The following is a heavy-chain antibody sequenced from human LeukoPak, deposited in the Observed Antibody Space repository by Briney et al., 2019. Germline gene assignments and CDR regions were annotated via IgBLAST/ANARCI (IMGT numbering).Heavy chain of an antibody. J-gene: IGHJ1*01. Sequence: GGSPRLSCAASGFTFSSYAMSWVRQAPGKGLEWVSAISGSGGSTYYADSVKGRFTISRDNSKNTLYLQMNSLRAEDTAVYYCAQGISGSAVQHWGQGTLVTVSS. CDR1: GFTFSSYA. CDR3: AQGISGSAVQH. V-gene: IGHV3-23*01. CDR2: ISGSGGST. D-gene: IGHD2-21*01.